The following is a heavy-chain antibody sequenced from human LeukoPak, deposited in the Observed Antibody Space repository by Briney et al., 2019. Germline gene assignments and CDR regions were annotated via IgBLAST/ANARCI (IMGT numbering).Heavy chain of an antibody. J-gene: IGHJ6*03. D-gene: IGHD6-13*01. CDR2: IYSSGTT. V-gene: IGHV4-59*01. CDR3: ARDAYSISHMDV. Sequence: SETLSLTCTVSGGSINNYYWNWIRQPPGKGLEWIGYIYSSGTTNYNPSLKSRVTISVDTSKNQFSLKLTSVTAADTAVYYCARDAYSISHMDVWGKGTTVTVSS. CDR1: GGSINNYY.